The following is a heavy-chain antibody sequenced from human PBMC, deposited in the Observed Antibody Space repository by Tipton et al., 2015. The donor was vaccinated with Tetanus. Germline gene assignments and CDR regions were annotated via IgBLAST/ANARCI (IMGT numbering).Heavy chain of an antibody. Sequence: SLRLSCVASGFIVSSHYMSWVRQAPGKGLECVSAIGGSGGASYYADSVKGRFTTSRDNSKSTLYLQVHSLRVEDTAIYFCAKGRAAATYFFDYWGQGTPVTVSS. CDR1: GFIVSSHY. V-gene: IGHV3-23*01. CDR3: AKGRAAATYFFDY. D-gene: IGHD6-25*01. J-gene: IGHJ4*02. CDR2: IGGSGGAS.